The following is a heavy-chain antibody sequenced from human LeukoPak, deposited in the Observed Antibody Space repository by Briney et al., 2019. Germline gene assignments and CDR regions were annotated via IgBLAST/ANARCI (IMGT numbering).Heavy chain of an antibody. CDR1: GGTFSSYA. CDR2: IIPIFGTA. CDR3: ARAGDYGDYVFQH. V-gene: IGHV1-69*05. D-gene: IGHD4-17*01. Sequence: GSSVKVSCKASGGTFSSYAISWVRQAPGQGLEWTGGIIPIFGTANYAQKFQGRVTITTDESTSTAYMELSSLRSEDTAVYYCARAGDYGDYVFQHWGQGTLVTVSS. J-gene: IGHJ1*01.